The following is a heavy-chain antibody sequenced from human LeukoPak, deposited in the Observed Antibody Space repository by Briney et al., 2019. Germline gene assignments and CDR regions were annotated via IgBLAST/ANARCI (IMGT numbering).Heavy chain of an antibody. Sequence: GKSLRLSCAASGFTFTRSCMHWVRQPPGKGLEWVALIFYDGSNNYFAASVKGRFTTSNDNFKRMLYLQMNSLKAEETAVYYCAQTGDKYGSFEYWGQGTLVTVSS. J-gene: IGHJ4*02. CDR3: AQTGDKYGSFEY. D-gene: IGHD3-10*01. CDR1: GFTFTRSC. V-gene: IGHV3-33*01. CDR2: IFYDGSNN.